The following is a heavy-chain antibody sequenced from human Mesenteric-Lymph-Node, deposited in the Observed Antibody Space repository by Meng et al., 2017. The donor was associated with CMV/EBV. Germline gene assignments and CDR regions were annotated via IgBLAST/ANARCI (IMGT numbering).Heavy chain of an antibody. CDR3: ARDSGLEQYYGMDV. V-gene: IGHV4-39*07. Sequence: SETLSLTCIVSGVSISNSDHYWGWIRQAPGKGLEWIGSVHNNGGTYYKSSLRSRVSISIDTSKNLFSLKLISVTAADTAVYYCARDSGLEQYYGMDVWGQGTTVTVSS. CDR2: VHNNGGT. CDR1: GVSISNSDHY. J-gene: IGHJ6*02. D-gene: IGHD1/OR15-1a*01.